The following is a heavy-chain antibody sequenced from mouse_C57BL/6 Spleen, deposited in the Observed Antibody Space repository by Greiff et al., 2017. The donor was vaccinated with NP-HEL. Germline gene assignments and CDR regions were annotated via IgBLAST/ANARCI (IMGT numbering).Heavy chain of an antibody. V-gene: IGHV1-64*01. CDR1: GYTFTSYW. D-gene: IGHD2-4*01. CDR3: ARSPDYDEIWFAY. J-gene: IGHJ3*01. Sequence: QVQLQQPGAELVKPGASVKLSCKASGYTFTSYWMHWVKQRPGQGLEWIGMIHPNSGSTNYNEKFKSKATLTVDKSSSTAYMQLSSLTSEDSAVYYCARSPDYDEIWFAYWGQGTLVTVSA. CDR2: IHPNSGST.